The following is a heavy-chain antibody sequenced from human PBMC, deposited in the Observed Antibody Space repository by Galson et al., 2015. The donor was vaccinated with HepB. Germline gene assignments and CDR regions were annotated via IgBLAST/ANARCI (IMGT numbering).Heavy chain of an antibody. CDR1: GLIFSDYW. Sequence: SLRLSCAASGLIFSDYWMSWVRQAPGKGLEWVANINQDGSEKYYVDSVKGRFTISRDNAKNSMYLQMDSLRAEDTAIYYCARDSSSRGNKDYGDPGVYWGQGIVVTVSS. V-gene: IGHV3-7*01. CDR3: ARDSSSRGNKDYGDPGVY. D-gene: IGHD4-17*01. CDR2: INQDGSEK. J-gene: IGHJ4*02.